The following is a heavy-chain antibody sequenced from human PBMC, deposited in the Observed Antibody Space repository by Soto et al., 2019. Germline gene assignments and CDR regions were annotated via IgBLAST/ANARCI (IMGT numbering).Heavy chain of an antibody. CDR3: ARLAAAGSWVYYFDY. J-gene: IGHJ4*02. CDR1: GYSFTSYW. Sequence: RGESLKISCKGSGYSFTSYWIGWVRQMPGKGLEWMGIIYPGDSDTRYSPSFQGQVTISADKSISTAYLQWSSLKASDTAMYYCARLAAAGSWVYYFDYWGQGTLVTVSS. D-gene: IGHD6-13*01. CDR2: IYPGDSDT. V-gene: IGHV5-51*01.